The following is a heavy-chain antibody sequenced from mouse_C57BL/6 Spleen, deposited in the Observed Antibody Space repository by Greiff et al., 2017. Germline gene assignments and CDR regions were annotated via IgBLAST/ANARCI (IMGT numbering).Heavy chain of an antibody. D-gene: IGHD2-3*01. CDR3: ARHDDGNSYFDY. V-gene: IGHV5-6*01. Sequence: EVKVVESGGDLVKPGGSLKLSCAASGFTFSSYGMSWVRQTPDKRLEWVATISSGGSYTYYPDSVKGRFTISRDNAKNTLYLQMSSLKSEDTAMYYCARHDDGNSYFDYWGQGTTLTVSS. CDR1: GFTFSSYG. J-gene: IGHJ2*01. CDR2: ISSGGSYT.